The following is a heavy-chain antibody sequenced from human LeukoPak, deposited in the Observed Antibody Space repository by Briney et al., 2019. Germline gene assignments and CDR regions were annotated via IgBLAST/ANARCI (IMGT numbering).Heavy chain of an antibody. CDR1: GYTFTGYY. CDR2: INPNSGGT. V-gene: IGHV1-2*02. J-gene: IGHJ6*02. Sequence: SVKVSCKASGYTFTGYYMHWVRQAPGQGLEWMGWINPNSGGTNYAQKFQGRVTMTRNTSISTAYMELSSLRSEDTAVYYCARAGNSEPIQHVTEYYYYGMDVWGQGTTVTVSS. D-gene: IGHD5-18*01. CDR3: ARAGNSEPIQHVTEYYYYGMDV.